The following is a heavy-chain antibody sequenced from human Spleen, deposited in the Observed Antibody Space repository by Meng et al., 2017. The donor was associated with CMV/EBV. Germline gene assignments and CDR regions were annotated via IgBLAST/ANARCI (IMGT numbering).Heavy chain of an antibody. CDR2: IYPGDFDT. D-gene: IGHD1-26*01. Sequence: GESLKISCQGSGYSFTSYWIGWVRQMPGKGLEWVGIIYPGDFDTRYSPSFQGQVTISVDKSITTAYLHWSSLKASDTAMYYCARSPSGTLSPYYFDFWGQGTLVTVSS. V-gene: IGHV5-51*01. J-gene: IGHJ4*02. CDR1: GYSFTSYW. CDR3: ARSPSGTLSPYYFDF.